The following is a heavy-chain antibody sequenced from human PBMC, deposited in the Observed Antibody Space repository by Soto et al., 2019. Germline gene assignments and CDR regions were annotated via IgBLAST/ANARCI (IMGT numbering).Heavy chain of an antibody. D-gene: IGHD6-13*01. J-gene: IGHJ4*02. CDR2: ISSSSYI. Sequence: GGSLRLSCAASGFTFGSYSMNWVRQAPGKGLEWVSSISSSSYIYYADSVKGRFTISRDNAKNSLYLQMNSLRAEDTAVYYCARAIAAAAVDYWGQGSLVTVSS. CDR3: ARAIAAAAVDY. V-gene: IGHV3-21*01. CDR1: GFTFGSYS.